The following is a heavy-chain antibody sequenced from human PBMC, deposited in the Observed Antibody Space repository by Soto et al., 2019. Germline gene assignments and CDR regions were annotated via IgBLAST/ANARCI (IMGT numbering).Heavy chain of an antibody. CDR3: ARGGFGDSLYYGMDV. V-gene: IGHV3-21*01. CDR1: GFTFSSYS. D-gene: IGHD2-21*02. Sequence: EVQLVESGGGLVKPGGSLRLSCAASGFTFSSYSINWVRQAPGKGLEWVSSISSSSSYIYYTDSVKGRFTISRDNAKNSLYLQMHSLRVEDTAVYYCARGGFGDSLYYGMDVWGQGTTVTVSS. CDR2: ISSSSSYI. J-gene: IGHJ6*02.